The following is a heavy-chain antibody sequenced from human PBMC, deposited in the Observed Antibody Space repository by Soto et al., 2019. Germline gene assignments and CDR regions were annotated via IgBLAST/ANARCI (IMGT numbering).Heavy chain of an antibody. CDR1: GGSISSSSYY. D-gene: IGHD3-9*01. CDR2: IYYSGST. V-gene: IGHV4-39*01. Sequence: PSETLSLTCTVSGGSISSSSYYWGWIRQPPGKGLEWIGSIYYSGSTYYNPSLKSRVTISVDTSKNQFSLKLSSVTAADTAVYYCARQLRILTGYSGHFDSWGQGTLVTSPQ. J-gene: IGHJ4*02. CDR3: ARQLRILTGYSGHFDS.